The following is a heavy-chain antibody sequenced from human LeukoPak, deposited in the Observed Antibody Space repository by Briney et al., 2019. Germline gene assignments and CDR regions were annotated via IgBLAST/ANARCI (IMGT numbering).Heavy chain of an antibody. J-gene: IGHJ6*02. Sequence: GGSLRLSCAASGFTFSSYWMSWVRQAPGKGLEWVSSIHGGDSSGVTTFYADSVKGRFTISRDNSKNTLYLQINSLRVEDTAVYYCAQSNYRNDDYYYGMDVWGQGTTVTVSS. CDR1: GFTFSSYW. D-gene: IGHD3-16*02. V-gene: IGHV3-23*01. CDR2: IHGGDSSGVTT. CDR3: AQSNYRNDDYYYGMDV.